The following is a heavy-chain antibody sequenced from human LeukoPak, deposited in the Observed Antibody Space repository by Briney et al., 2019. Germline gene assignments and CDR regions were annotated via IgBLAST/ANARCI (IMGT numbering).Heavy chain of an antibody. CDR3: AREWRGFEDY. Sequence: GGSLRLSCAASGFTFSTYWMHWVRQAPGKGLVWVARSNSDASATIYADSVKGRFVISRDNSKNTLYLQMRSLRVEDTAMYYCAREWRGFEDYWGQRTLVTVSS. J-gene: IGHJ4*02. V-gene: IGHV3-74*01. CDR1: GFTFSTYW. CDR2: SNSDASAT. D-gene: IGHD3-9*01.